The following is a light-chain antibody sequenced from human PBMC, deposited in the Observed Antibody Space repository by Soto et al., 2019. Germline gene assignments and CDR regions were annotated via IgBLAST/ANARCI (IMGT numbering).Light chain of an antibody. Sequence: EIQMTQSPSTLSASAGDRVTITCRASQSLSTWLAWYQQRPGKPPKLVIYDASTLESGVPSRFSGGGSGTEFTLTISSLQPDDFATYYCQQYSIYPYSFGQWTKLEI. J-gene: IGKJ2*03. CDR3: QQYSIYPYS. V-gene: IGKV1-5*01. CDR2: DAS. CDR1: QSLSTW.